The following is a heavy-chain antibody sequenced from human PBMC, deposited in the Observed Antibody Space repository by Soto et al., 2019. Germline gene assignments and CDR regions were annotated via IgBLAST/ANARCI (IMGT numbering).Heavy chain of an antibody. CDR2: INPNSGGT. CDR3: ARQLAYCGGDCYTEPIDY. Sequence: QVQLVQSGAEVKKPGASVKVSCKASGYTFTSYGISWVRQAPGQGLEWMGWINPNSGGTKYAQKFQGRVTMTRDTSISTAYMDLTRLRSDDTAVYYCARQLAYCGGDCYTEPIDYWGQGTLVTVSS. V-gene: IGHV1-2*02. CDR1: GYTFTSYG. D-gene: IGHD2-21*02. J-gene: IGHJ4*02.